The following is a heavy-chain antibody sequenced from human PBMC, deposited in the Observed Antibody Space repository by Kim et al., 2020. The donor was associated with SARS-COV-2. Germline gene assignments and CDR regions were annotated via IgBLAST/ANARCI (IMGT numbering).Heavy chain of an antibody. CDR2: IKSKTDGGTT. CDR3: TTDPHWGLYYYYGMDV. J-gene: IGHJ6*02. V-gene: IGHV3-15*01. Sequence: GGSLRLSCAASGFTFSNAWMSWVRQAPGKGLEWVGRIKSKTDGGTTDYAAPVKGRFTISRDDSKNTLYLQMNSLKTEDTAVYYCTTDPHWGLYYYYGMDVWGQGTTVTVSS. D-gene: IGHD7-27*01. CDR1: GFTFSNAW.